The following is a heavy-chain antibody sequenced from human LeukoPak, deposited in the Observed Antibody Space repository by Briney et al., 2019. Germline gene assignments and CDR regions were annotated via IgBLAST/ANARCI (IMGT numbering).Heavy chain of an antibody. CDR3: ARGGVCSSGGSGYSSIHFDY. V-gene: IGHV5-51*01. J-gene: IGHJ4*02. CDR2: YYLGDSDT. D-gene: IGHD2-15*01. Sequence: GESLKISCNGSGYSFTSYWIGWVRQMPGKGLEWMGVYYLGDSDTRYSPSLQGRVTISADKSISTAYLQWSSLKASDTAMYSCARGGVCSSGGSGYSSIHFDYGGQGTLVTVSS. CDR1: GYSFTSYW.